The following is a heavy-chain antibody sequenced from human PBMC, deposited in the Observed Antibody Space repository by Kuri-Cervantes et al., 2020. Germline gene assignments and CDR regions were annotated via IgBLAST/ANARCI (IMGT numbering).Heavy chain of an antibody. V-gene: IGHV4-31*03. D-gene: IGHD4-17*01. CDR1: GGSISSGGYY. Sequence: SETLSLTCTVSGGSISSGGYYWSWIRQHPGKGLEWIGYIYYSGSTYYNPSLKSRVTISVDTSKNQFSLKLSSVTAADTAVYYCARVTVTTIASFDYWGQGTLVTVSS. J-gene: IGHJ4*02. CDR3: ARVTVTTIASFDY. CDR2: IYYSGST.